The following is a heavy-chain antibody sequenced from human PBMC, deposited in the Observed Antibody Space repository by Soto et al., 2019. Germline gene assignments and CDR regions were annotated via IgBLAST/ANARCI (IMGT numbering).Heavy chain of an antibody. D-gene: IGHD2-8*01. Sequence: QVQLVQSGAEVKKPGASVKVSCRASGYTFTNYYMHWVRQAPGQGLEWMGIIHPIVGSTSYAKKFKGRGTLTRDTSTSTVYMELTSLRSDDTAVYYCVRERLLVNDRPDQYYGLDVWGQGTKVIVSS. V-gene: IGHV1-46*01. CDR3: VRERLLVNDRPDQYYGLDV. CDR1: GYTFTNYY. CDR2: IHPIVGST. J-gene: IGHJ6*02.